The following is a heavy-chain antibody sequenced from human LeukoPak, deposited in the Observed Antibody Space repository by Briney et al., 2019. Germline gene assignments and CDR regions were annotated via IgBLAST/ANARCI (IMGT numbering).Heavy chain of an antibody. J-gene: IGHJ4*02. D-gene: IGHD6-13*01. CDR1: GYTFTDYY. CDR3: ARDRAAAGLGDY. CDR2: INPNSGGT. Sequence: ASVKVSCKVSGYTFTDYYMHWVRQAPGQGLEWMGWINPNSGGTNYAQKFQGRVTMTRDTSISTAYMELSRLRSDDTAVYYCARDRAAAGLGDYWGQGTLVTVSS. V-gene: IGHV1-2*02.